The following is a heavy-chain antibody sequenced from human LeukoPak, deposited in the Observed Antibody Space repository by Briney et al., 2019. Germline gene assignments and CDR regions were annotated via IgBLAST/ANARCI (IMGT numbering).Heavy chain of an antibody. V-gene: IGHV4-34*01. J-gene: IGHJ4*02. CDR2: INHSGST. CDR1: GGSFSGYY. Sequence: SGTLSLTCAVYGGSFSGYYWSWIRQPPGKGLEWIGEINHSGSTNYNPSLKSRVTISVDTSKNQFSLKLSSVTAADTAVYYCARGWVGYWGQGTLVTVSS. CDR3: ARGWVGY. D-gene: IGHD1-26*01.